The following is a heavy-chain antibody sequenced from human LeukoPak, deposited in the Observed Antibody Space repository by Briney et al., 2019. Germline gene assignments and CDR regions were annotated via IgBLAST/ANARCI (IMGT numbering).Heavy chain of an antibody. CDR3: AAAILTGIEQGMDV. Sequence: ASVKVSCKASGFTFTSSAMQWVRQARGQRLEWIGWIVVGSGNTNYAQKFQERVTITRDMSTSTAYMELSSLRSEDTAVYYCAAAILTGIEQGMDVWGQGTTVTVSS. V-gene: IGHV1-58*02. D-gene: IGHD3-9*01. CDR1: GFTFTSSA. CDR2: IVVGSGNT. J-gene: IGHJ6*02.